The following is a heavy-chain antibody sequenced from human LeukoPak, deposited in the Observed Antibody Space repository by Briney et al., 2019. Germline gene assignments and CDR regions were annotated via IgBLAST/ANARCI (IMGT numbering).Heavy chain of an antibody. Sequence: GGSLRLSCAASGFTFSSYAMSWVRQAPGKGLEWVSAISGSGGSTYYADSVKGWFTISRDNSKNTLYLQMNSLRAEDTAVYYCARGREMATILVFDYWGQGTLVTVSS. CDR3: ARGREMATILVFDY. V-gene: IGHV3-23*01. J-gene: IGHJ4*02. D-gene: IGHD5-24*01. CDR1: GFTFSSYA. CDR2: ISGSGGST.